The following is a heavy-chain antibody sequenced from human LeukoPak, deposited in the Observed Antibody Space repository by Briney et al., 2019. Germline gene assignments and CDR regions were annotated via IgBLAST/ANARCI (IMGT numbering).Heavy chain of an antibody. CDR3: AREDGGNRGFSY. D-gene: IGHD4-23*01. CDR2: IYYSGST. CDR1: GGSISSSSYY. J-gene: IGHJ4*02. V-gene: IGHV4-39*07. Sequence: SETLSLTCTVSGGSISSSSYYWGWIRQPPGKGLEWIGSIYYSGSTYYNPSLKSRVTISVDTSKNQFSLKLSSVTAADTAVYYCAREDGGNRGFSYWGQGTLVTVSS.